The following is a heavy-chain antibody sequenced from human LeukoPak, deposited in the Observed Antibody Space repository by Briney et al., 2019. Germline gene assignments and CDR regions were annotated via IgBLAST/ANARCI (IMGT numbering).Heavy chain of an antibody. Sequence: PGGSLRLSCAASGFTFDDYAMHWVRQAPGKGLEWVSGIIWNSGSIGYADSVKGRFTISRDNAKNSLYLQMNSLRAEDTAVYYCARDWGVWGKGTTVTISS. D-gene: IGHD7-27*01. J-gene: IGHJ6*04. CDR3: ARDWGV. CDR1: GFTFDDYA. CDR2: IIWNSGSI. V-gene: IGHV3-9*01.